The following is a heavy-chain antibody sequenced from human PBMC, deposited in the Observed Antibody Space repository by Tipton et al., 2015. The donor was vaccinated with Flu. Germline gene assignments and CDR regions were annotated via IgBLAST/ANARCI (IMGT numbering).Heavy chain of an antibody. CDR2: INHSGIT. Sequence: TLSLTCAVYGGSLSGYYWTWIRQPPGKGLEWIGEINHSGITNYNPPLKSRVTMSVDTSKNQFSLKLSSVTAADTAVYYCARGGGGYSPWGQGTLVTASS. V-gene: IGHV4-34*01. CDR1: GGSLSGYY. CDR3: ARGGGGYSP. J-gene: IGHJ5*02. D-gene: IGHD3-22*01.